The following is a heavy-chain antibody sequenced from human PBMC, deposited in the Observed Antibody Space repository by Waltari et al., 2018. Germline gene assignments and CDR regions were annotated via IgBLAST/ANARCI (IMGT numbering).Heavy chain of an antibody. D-gene: IGHD3-3*01. CDR1: GYTFSDYY. CDR3: ARDLFPNFWSGYGFDI. CDR2: INPKSGAT. J-gene: IGHJ3*02. V-gene: IGHV1-2*02. Sequence: QVHLVQSGAEVKKPGASLRVSCKTSGYTFSDYYIYWVRQAPGQGLEWMGWINPKSGATNPAQKFQGRVTLTRETSTSTVYMELRGLTSDDTAIYYCARDLFPNFWSGYGFDIWGQGTKVTVSS.